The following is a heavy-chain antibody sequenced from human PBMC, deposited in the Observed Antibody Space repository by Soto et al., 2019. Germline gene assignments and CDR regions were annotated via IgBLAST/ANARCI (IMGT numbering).Heavy chain of an antibody. V-gene: IGHV1-69*01. CDR1: GCTFSSYA. CDR3: ARKGGVIRYPSWYD. CDR2: IIPIFGTA. D-gene: IGHD3-16*02. J-gene: IGHJ4*02. Sequence: QVQRVQSAAEVKKPGSSVKGSCKASGCTFSSYAISWVRQAPGQGLEWMGGIIPIFGTANYAQNFQGRVTVTADEYTSTAYMELISLRSEDTAVYYCARKGGVIRYPSWYDWGQGTLVTVSS.